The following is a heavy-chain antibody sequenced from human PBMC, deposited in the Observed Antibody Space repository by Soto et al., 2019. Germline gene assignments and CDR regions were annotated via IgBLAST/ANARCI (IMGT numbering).Heavy chain of an antibody. Sequence: SETLSLTCAVSGGSISSGGYSWSWIRQPPGKGLEWIGYIYHSGSTYYNPSLKSRVTISVDRSKNQFSLKLSSVTAADTAVYYCASGNEGRYSYGYFGDWFDPWGQGTLVTVSS. J-gene: IGHJ5*02. CDR2: IYHSGST. V-gene: IGHV4-30-2*01. D-gene: IGHD5-18*01. CDR3: ASGNEGRYSYGYFGDWFDP. CDR1: GGSISSGGYS.